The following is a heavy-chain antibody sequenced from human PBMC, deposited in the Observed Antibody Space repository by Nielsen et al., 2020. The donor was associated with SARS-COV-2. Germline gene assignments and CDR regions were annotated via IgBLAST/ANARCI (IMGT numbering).Heavy chain of an antibody. CDR1: GYNFSTYY. D-gene: IGHD5-12*01. V-gene: IGHV1-46*01. CDR3: ARGAEVAGWGVLDY. J-gene: IGHJ4*02. Sequence: ASVKVSCKASGYNFSTYYMHWVRQAPGQGLEWMGIINPSGGRATYTQKFRGRVTMTSDTSTSTAYMELRSLRSDDTAVYYCARGAEVAGWGVLDYWGQGTLVTVSS. CDR2: INPSGGRA.